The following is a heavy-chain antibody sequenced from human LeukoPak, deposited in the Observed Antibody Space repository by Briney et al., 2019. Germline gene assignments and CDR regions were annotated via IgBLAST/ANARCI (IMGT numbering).Heavy chain of an antibody. Sequence: SEALSLTCTVSGGSISSYYWSWIRQPPGKGLEWIGYIYYSGSTNYNPSLKSRVTISVDTSKNQFSLKLSSVTAADTAVYYCARVQAYGGKGYFDYWGQGTLVAVSS. J-gene: IGHJ4*02. V-gene: IGHV4-59*01. D-gene: IGHD4-23*01. CDR1: GGSISSYY. CDR3: ARVQAYGGKGYFDY. CDR2: IYYSGST.